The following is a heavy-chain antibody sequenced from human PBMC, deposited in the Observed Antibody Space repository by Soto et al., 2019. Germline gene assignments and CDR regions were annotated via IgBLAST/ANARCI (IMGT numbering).Heavy chain of an antibody. D-gene: IGHD2-15*01. V-gene: IGHV4-4*02. CDR2: ISHSGST. CDR3: ARVYCSGGSCYSFFEY. CDR1: GGSISSSDW. Sequence: SETLSLTCAVSGGSISSSDWWTWVRQAPGKGLEWIGEISHSGSTNYNPSLKSRVTMSVDKSKNQLSLKLTSVTAADTAVYYCARVYCSGGSCYSFFEYWGQGTLVTVSS. J-gene: IGHJ4*02.